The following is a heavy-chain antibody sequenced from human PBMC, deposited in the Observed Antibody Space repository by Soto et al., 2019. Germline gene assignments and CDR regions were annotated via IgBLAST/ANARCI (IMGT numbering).Heavy chain of an antibody. Sequence: SETLSLTCPVSGGSISSYYLSWIRQPPGKGLEWIGNNYYSGSTNYNPSLKSRVTISVDTSKNQFSLKLSSVTASDKAVDYCARVWGGAFDFWGQGTMVTVSS. J-gene: IGHJ3*01. CDR1: GGSISSYY. D-gene: IGHD3-10*01. V-gene: IGHV4-59*01. CDR3: ARVWGGAFDF. CDR2: NYYSGST.